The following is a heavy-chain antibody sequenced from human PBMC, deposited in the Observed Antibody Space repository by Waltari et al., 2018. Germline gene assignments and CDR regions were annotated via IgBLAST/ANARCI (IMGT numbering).Heavy chain of an antibody. CDR2: INPSGGST. V-gene: IGHV1-46*01. J-gene: IGHJ4*02. CDR3: ARAAKHGSGWPAGY. Sequence: QVQLVQSGAEVKKPGASVQVSCNASGSTFTSSYMHWVRPPPGQGLEWMGIINPSGGSTSYAQKFHGRVTMTRDTSTSTVYMELSSLRSEDTAVYYCARAAKHGSGWPAGYWGQGTLVTVSS. D-gene: IGHD6-19*01. CDR1: GSTFTSSY.